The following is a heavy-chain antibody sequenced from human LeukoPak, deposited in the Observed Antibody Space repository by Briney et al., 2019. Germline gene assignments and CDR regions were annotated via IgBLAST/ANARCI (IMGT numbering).Heavy chain of an antibody. CDR2: ISPSGGST. D-gene: IGHD2-15*01. CDR1: GYTFTSNY. Sequence: EASVKLSCQAFGYTFTSNYMHWVRQAPGHGPEWMGVISPSGGSTTYAQKFQGRVILTRDMSTSTDYLVLSSLRYDETAVYYCAGDGSGLYYLDYWGQGTLVTVSS. CDR3: AGDGSGLYYLDY. V-gene: IGHV1-46*01. J-gene: IGHJ4*02.